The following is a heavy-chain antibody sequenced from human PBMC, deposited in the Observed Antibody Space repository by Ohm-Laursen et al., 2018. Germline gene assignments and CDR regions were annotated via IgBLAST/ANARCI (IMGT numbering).Heavy chain of an antibody. CDR1: GFTFSDYY. CDR2: ISSSGTTK. D-gene: IGHD6-13*01. J-gene: IGHJ4*02. V-gene: IGHV3-11*04. CDR3: ARDPPEDSSWYADY. Sequence: SLRLSCSASGFTFSDYYMSWIRQAPGKGLEWLSYISSSGTTKYYADSVKGRFTISRDNANKSLYLQMNSLRAEDTAVYYCARDPPEDSSWYADYWGQGTLVTVSP.